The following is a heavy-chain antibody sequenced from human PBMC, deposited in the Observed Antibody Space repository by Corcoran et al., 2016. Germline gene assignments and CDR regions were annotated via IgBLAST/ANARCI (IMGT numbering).Heavy chain of an antibody. V-gene: IGHV3-49*05. CDR3: AREINEGKGSGSYGMDV. D-gene: IGHD3-10*01. J-gene: IGHJ6*02. Sequence: EVQLVESGGGLVKPGRSLRLSCTASGFTFGDYAMSWFRQAPGKGLVWVGFIRSKAYGGTTEYAASVKGRFTISRDDSKSIAYLQMNSLKTEDTAVYYCAREINEGKGSGSYGMDVWGQGTTVTVSS. CDR1: GFTFGDYA. CDR2: IRSKAYGGTT.